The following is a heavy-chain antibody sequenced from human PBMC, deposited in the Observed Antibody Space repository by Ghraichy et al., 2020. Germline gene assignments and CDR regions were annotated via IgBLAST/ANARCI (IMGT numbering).Heavy chain of an antibody. CDR2: ISSSSSTI. J-gene: IGHJ6*02. D-gene: IGHD4-17*01. Sequence: GGSLRISCAASGFSFNSYSMNWVRQAPGKGLEWVSYISSSSSTIFYADSVKGRFTISRDNAKKSLFLQMNSLRDEDTALYYCARAVDFGDQNGNGMDVWGQGTTVTVSS. V-gene: IGHV3-48*02. CDR3: ARAVDFGDQNGNGMDV. CDR1: GFSFNSYS.